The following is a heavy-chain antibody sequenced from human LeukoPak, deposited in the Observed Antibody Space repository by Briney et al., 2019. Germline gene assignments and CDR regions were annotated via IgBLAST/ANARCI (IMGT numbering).Heavy chain of an antibody. CDR3: AKDLLAATIDYYFDY. CDR2: ISGSGRTT. CDR1: GFTFSSYA. V-gene: IGHV3-23*01. J-gene: IGHJ4*02. Sequence: GGSLRPSCAASGFTFSSYAMSWVRQAPGEGLEWVSVISGSGRTTFYADSVKGRFTISRDNSKNTLYLQMNGLRPEDTAVYYCAKDLLAATIDYYFDYWGQGTLVTVSS. D-gene: IGHD5-12*01.